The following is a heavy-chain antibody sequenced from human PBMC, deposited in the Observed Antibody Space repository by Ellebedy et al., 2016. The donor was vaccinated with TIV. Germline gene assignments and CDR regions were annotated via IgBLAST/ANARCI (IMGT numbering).Heavy chain of an antibody. CDR1: GFTFSLYW. J-gene: IGHJ4*02. Sequence: GGSLRLXXAASGFTFSLYWMSWVRQAPGKGLEWVANIKQDGSEKYYVDSVKGRFTISRDNAENSLYLQVNSLRAEDTAVYYCARDWGGNYPRLFEYWGQGTLVTVSS. V-gene: IGHV3-7*01. CDR2: IKQDGSEK. CDR3: ARDWGGNYPRLFEY. D-gene: IGHD1-26*01.